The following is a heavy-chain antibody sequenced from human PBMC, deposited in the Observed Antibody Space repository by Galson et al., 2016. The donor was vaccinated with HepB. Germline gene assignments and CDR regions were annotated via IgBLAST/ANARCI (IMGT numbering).Heavy chain of an antibody. Sequence: SLRLSCAASGFTFSDCYMNWIRQAPGKGLEWVSYISSSGSYIYYADSVKGRFTISRDNAKNSLYLQMDSLRAEDTAVYYCARGDRHSSSWWGFDYWGQGTLVTVSS. V-gene: IGHV3-11*01. J-gene: IGHJ4*02. CDR2: ISSSGSYI. D-gene: IGHD6-13*01. CDR3: ARGDRHSSSWWGFDY. CDR1: GFTFSDCY.